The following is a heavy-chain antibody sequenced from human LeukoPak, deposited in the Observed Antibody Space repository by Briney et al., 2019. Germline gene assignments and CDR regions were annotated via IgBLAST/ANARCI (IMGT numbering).Heavy chain of an antibody. J-gene: IGHJ4*02. Sequence: PGGSLRLSCAASGFTFSGSAMHWVRQAPGKGLDWVAFISYDGSNKYYADSVKGRFTISRDNSKNTLYLQMNSLRTEDTAVYYCAREAPFDYWGQGTLVPSPQ. V-gene: IGHV3-30*04. CDR2: ISYDGSNK. CDR1: GFTFSGSA. CDR3: AREAPFDY.